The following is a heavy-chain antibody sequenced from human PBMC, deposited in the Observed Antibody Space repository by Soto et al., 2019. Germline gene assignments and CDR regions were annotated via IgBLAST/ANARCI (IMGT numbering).Heavy chain of an antibody. V-gene: IGHV3-30*18. CDR3: AKDHRVGDARYDAFDI. CDR1: GFTFSSYG. Sequence: QVQLVESGGGVVQPGRSLRLSCAASGFTFSSYGMHWVRQAPGKGLEWVAVISYDGSNKYYADSVKGRFTNSRDNSKNTLYLQMNSLRAEDTAAYYCAKDHRVGDARYDAFDIWGQGTMVTVSS. J-gene: IGHJ3*02. D-gene: IGHD1-26*01. CDR2: ISYDGSNK.